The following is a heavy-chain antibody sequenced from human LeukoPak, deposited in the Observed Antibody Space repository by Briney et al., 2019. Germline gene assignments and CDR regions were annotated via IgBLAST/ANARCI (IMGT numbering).Heavy chain of an antibody. V-gene: IGHV3-48*02. CDR1: GFIFTSYR. D-gene: IGHD7-27*01. CDR2: ISSPSTNI. J-gene: IGHJ4*02. CDR3: ARESYWGSSGKGFDS. Sequence: GGSLRLSCAASGFIFTSYRMNWVRQAPGKGLEWVSYISSPSTNIYYVDSVKGRFTISRDNAKNTMYLQMNSLRDEDTAVYYCARESYWGSSGKGFDSWGQGTLVTVSS.